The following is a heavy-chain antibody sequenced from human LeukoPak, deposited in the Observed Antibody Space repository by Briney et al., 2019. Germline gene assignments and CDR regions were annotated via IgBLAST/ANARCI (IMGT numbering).Heavy chain of an antibody. CDR1: GGTFSSYA. CDR2: IIPIFGTA. V-gene: IGHV1-69*05. D-gene: IGHD6-6*01. CDR3: ACSSSSGRWFDP. J-gene: IGHJ5*02. Sequence: SVKVSCKASGGTFSSYAISWVRQAPGQGLEWMGGIIPIFGTANYAQKFQGRVTITTDESTSTAYMELSSLRSEDTAVYYCACSSSSGRWFDPWGQGTLVTVSP.